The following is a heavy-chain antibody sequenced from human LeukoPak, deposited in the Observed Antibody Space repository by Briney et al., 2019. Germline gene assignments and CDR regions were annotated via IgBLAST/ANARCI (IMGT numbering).Heavy chain of an antibody. CDR1: GGCISSGDYY. J-gene: IGHJ6*02. V-gene: IGHV4-30-4*01. CDR3: ARDRKVRGPSRGYYYYGMDV. Sequence: PSETLSLTCTVSGGCISSGDYYWSWIRQPPGKGLEWIGYIYYSGSTYYNPSLKSRVTISVGTSKNQFSLGLSSVTAADTAVYYCARDRKVRGPSRGYYYYGMDVWGQGTTVTVSS. CDR2: IYYSGST. D-gene: IGHD3-10*01.